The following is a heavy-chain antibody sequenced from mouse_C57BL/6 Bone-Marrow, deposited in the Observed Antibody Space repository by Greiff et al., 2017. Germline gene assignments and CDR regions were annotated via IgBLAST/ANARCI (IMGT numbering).Heavy chain of an antibody. J-gene: IGHJ2*01. D-gene: IGHD3-2*02. CDR2: IYPGSGNT. V-gene: IGHV1-76*01. Sequence: QVQLQQSGAELVRPGASVKLSCKASGYTFTDYYINWVKQRPGQGLEWIARIYPGSGNTYYNEKFKGKATLTAEKSSSTAYMQLSSLTSEDSAVYFCARSVDSSGYVEGYWGQGTTLTVSS. CDR3: ARSVDSSGYVEGY. CDR1: GYTFTDYY.